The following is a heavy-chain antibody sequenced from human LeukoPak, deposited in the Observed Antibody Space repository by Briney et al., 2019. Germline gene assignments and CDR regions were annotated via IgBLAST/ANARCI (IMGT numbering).Heavy chain of an antibody. V-gene: IGHV3-21*01. CDR1: GYTFSIYS. Sequence: GGSLRLSCAASGYTFSIYSMNWVRQAPGKGLEWVSSISSRSDDIYYADSVKGRFTISRDNAKNSLSLQMNSLRAEETTVYYCSRPLYYDTRGFYYQVFDWGQGTLVTVSS. CDR2: ISSRSDDI. J-gene: IGHJ4*02. D-gene: IGHD3-22*01. CDR3: SRPLYYDTRGFYYQVFD.